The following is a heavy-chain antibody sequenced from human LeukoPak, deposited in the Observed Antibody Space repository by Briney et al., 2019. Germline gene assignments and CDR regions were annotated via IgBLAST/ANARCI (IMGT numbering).Heavy chain of an antibody. CDR1: GFTFRNYA. Sequence: GGSLRLSCAASGFTFRNYAVHWVRQAPGKGLEWVATVIYDGTNKYYADSVKGRFTISKDNSKNTLYLQMSNLRAEDTAVYFCARGGGLDVWGQGATVTVSS. J-gene: IGHJ6*02. V-gene: IGHV3-30*04. CDR2: VIYDGTNK. D-gene: IGHD3-16*01. CDR3: ARGGGLDV.